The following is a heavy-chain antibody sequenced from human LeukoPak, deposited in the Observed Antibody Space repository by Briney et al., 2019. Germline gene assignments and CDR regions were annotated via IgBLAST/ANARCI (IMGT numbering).Heavy chain of an antibody. J-gene: IGHJ3*01. D-gene: IGHD3-22*01. Sequence: PSETLSLNCTVSGGSISSGDYYWSWIRQPPGKGLEWIGYIYYSGSTYYNPSLKSRVTISVDTSKNQFSLKLSSVTAADTAVYYCARDQKYYYDSSGNFWGQGTMVTVSS. CDR2: IYYSGST. V-gene: IGHV4-30-4*08. CDR1: GGSISSGDYY. CDR3: ARDQKYYYDSSGNF.